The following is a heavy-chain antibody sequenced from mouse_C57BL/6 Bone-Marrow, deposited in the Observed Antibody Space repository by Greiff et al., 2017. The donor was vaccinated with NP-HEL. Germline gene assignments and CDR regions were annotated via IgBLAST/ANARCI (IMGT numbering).Heavy chain of an antibody. CDR2: IYPRSGNT. J-gene: IGHJ1*03. CDR3: ALDSSGPYWYFDV. D-gene: IGHD3-2*02. CDR1: GYTFTSYG. V-gene: IGHV1-81*01. Sequence: QVQLQQSGAELARPGASVKLSCKASGYTFTSYGISWVKQRTGQGLEWIGEIYPRSGNTYYNEKFKGKPTLTADKSSSTAYMELRSLTSEDSAVYFCALDSSGPYWYFDVWGTGTTVTVSS.